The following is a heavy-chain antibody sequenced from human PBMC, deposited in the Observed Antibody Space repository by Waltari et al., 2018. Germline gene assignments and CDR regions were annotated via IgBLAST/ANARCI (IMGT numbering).Heavy chain of an antibody. V-gene: IGHV3-7*01. CDR2: IKPDGSES. CDR3: SLSLNS. J-gene: IGHJ4*02. CDR1: GFTFSNSW. Sequence: QLVESGGGLVQPGGSLRLSWAASGFTFSNSWMDWVRQAPGKGLEWVANIKPDGSESHYVDSVQGRFTVSRDNTQNLLYLQMNTLRVDDTAVYYCSLSLNSWGQGTLVTVSP.